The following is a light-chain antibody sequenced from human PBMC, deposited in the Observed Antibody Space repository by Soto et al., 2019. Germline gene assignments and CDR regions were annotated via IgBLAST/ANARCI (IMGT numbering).Light chain of an antibody. CDR3: QKYNSAPWT. V-gene: IGKV1-27*01. CDR1: QGISNY. Sequence: DIQMTQSPSSLSASVGDRVTITCRASQGISNYLAWYQQQPAKDPKLLIYVASTLQSGVPSRFSDSGSRTNFTLTISRLQPDDVATYYCQKYNSAPWTFGQRNKVEIK. CDR2: VAS. J-gene: IGKJ1*01.